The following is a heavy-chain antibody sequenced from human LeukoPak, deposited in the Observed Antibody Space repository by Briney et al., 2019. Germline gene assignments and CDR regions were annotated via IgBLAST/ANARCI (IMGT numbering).Heavy chain of an antibody. D-gene: IGHD7-27*01. Sequence: ASVTVSCKASGYTFTSYGISWGRPAPGQGLEWMGWISAYNGNTNYSQKLQGRVTMTTDTSTSTAYMELRSLRSDDTAVYYCARDPITGERPPDYWGQGTLVTVSS. J-gene: IGHJ4*02. CDR2: ISAYNGNT. V-gene: IGHV1-18*01. CDR1: GYTFTSYG. CDR3: ARDPITGERPPDY.